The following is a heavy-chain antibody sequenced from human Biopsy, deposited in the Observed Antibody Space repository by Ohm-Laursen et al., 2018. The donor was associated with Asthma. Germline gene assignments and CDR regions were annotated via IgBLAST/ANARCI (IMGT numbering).Heavy chain of an antibody. J-gene: IGHJ6*02. Sequence: SVNVSCKTSGYTFNSAGITWVRQAPGQGLEWMGWISVYNGNTKVAQKLQDRVTMITDTSTSTAYMELRSLRSDDTAVYLCARAVDYSHYYGIDVWGQGTTVTVS. CDR3: ARAVDYSHYYGIDV. D-gene: IGHD3-10*01. V-gene: IGHV1-18*01. CDR2: ISVYNGNT. CDR1: GYTFNSAG.